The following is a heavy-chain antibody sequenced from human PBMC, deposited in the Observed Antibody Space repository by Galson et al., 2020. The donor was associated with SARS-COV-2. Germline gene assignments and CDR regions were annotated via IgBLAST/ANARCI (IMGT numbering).Heavy chain of an antibody. CDR1: GFIFSNYA. V-gene: IGHV3-23*01. CDR2: ISGSGDRT. D-gene: IGHD4-4*01. CDR3: AKDKVDDYNYYYYGMDV. Sequence: GESLKISCAASGFIFSNYAMTWVRQGPGKGLEWVSSISGSGDRTTDADSVRGRFTISRDNSKSTLYLQMDSLRVEDTAVYYCAKDKVDDYNYYYYGMDVWGQGTTVTVSS. J-gene: IGHJ6*02.